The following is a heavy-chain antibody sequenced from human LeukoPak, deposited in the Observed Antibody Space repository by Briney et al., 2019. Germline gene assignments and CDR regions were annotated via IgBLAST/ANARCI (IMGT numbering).Heavy chain of an antibody. Sequence: PGGSLRLSCAASGFTFSSYEMNWVRQAPGKGLEGLSYINYNGESIYYADSVKGRFTVSRDNARGSLSLQMNSLRGEDTAVYYCARRATVTYHGMDVWGQGTTVTVSS. D-gene: IGHD4-17*01. CDR1: GFTFSSYE. J-gene: IGHJ6*02. CDR2: INYNGESI. CDR3: ARRATVTYHGMDV. V-gene: IGHV3-48*03.